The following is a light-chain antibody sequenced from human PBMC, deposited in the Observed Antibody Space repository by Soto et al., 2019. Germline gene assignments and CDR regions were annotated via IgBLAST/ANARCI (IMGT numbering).Light chain of an antibody. V-gene: IGKV1-39*01. J-gene: IGKJ1*01. CDR1: QGIRSD. Sequence: IQMTQSPSTLSLSVGCGCTITCRTSQGIRSDLGWYQQKPGKAPKLLIYAASTLQTGVPSRFSGGGSGTDFTLTLSSLQPEDFATYYCQQSYSTSWTFGQGTKVDNK. CDR3: QQSYSTSWT. CDR2: AAS.